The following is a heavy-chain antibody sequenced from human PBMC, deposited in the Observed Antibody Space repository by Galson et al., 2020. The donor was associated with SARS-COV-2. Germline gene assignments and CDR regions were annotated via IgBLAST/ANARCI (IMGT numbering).Heavy chain of an antibody. CDR2: ITHGGRRE. CDR1: EFNFSAYA. CDR3: ARPRGSYLYYYGMDV. D-gene: IGHD1-26*01. V-gene: IGHV3-30*04. Sequence: GGSLRLSCAASEFNFSAYAMHWVRRAPGKGLEWVAFITHGGRREYYADSVKDRFTVSRDNSKNTLFLQMNSLRAEDTAVYYCARPRGSYLYYYGMDVWGQGTTLTVSS. J-gene: IGHJ6*02.